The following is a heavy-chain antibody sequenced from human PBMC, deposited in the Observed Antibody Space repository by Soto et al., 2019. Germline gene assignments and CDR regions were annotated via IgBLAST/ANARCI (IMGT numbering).Heavy chain of an antibody. D-gene: IGHD3-9*01. CDR1: GGTFSSYA. CDR3: ARDNAVLTGLDY. J-gene: IGHJ4*02. Sequence: VASVKVSCKASGGTFSSYAISWVRQAPGQGLEWMGGIIPIFGTANYAQKFQGRVTITADESTSTAYMELSSLRSEDTAVYYCARDNAVLTGLDYWGQGTLVTVSS. V-gene: IGHV1-69*13. CDR2: IIPIFGTA.